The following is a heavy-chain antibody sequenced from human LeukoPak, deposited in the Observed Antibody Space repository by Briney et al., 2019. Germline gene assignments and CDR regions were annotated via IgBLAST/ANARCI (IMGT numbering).Heavy chain of an antibody. J-gene: IGHJ3*02. D-gene: IGHD3-22*01. CDR1: GFTFSSYA. Sequence: GGSLRLSCAASGFTFSSYAMSWVRQAPGKGLEWVSAISGSGGSTYYADSVKGRFTISRDSSKNTLYLQMNSLRAEDTAVYYCAKVLETYYYDSSGFDAFDIWGQGTMVTVSS. CDR2: ISGSGGST. CDR3: AKVLETYYYDSSGFDAFDI. V-gene: IGHV3-23*01.